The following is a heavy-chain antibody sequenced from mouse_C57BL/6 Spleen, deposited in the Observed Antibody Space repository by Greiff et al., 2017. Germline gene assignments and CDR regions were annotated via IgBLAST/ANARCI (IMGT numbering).Heavy chain of an antibody. CDR1: GYTFTSYW. CDR2: IDPRDGST. CDR3: ARSRGNYPFDY. Sequence: QVQLQQPGAELVKPGASVKLSCKASGYTFTSYWMHWVKQRPGRGLEWIGRIDPRDGSTKYNEKFKGKATLTVDTSSSTAYMELHSLTSEDSAVYFCARSRGNYPFDYWGQGTTLTVSS. D-gene: IGHD2-1*01. V-gene: IGHV1-62-3*01. J-gene: IGHJ2*01.